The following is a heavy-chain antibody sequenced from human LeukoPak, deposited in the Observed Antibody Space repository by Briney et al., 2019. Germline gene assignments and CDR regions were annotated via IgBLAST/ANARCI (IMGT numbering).Heavy chain of an antibody. D-gene: IGHD6-13*01. V-gene: IGHV1-2*02. CDR2: INPNSCGT. CDR3: ARAGSSSRWVNDY. Sequence: ASVKVSCKASGYTFTGYYMHWLRQAPAQGLEWVGWINPNSCGTNYAPKFQGRVTMTRDTSISTAYMELSRLRSDDTAVFYCARAGSSSRWVNDYWGQGTLVTVSS. J-gene: IGHJ4*02. CDR1: GYTFTGYY.